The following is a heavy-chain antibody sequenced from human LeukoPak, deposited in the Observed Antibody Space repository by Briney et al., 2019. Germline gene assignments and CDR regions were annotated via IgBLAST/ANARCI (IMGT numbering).Heavy chain of an antibody. V-gene: IGHV3-33*01. CDR1: GFTFSSYG. CDR3: AREYCSSTSCYGAWSLYYYYYGMDV. Sequence: GGSLRLSCAASGFTFSSYGMHWVRQAPGKGLEWVAVIWYDGSNKYYADSVKGRFTISRDNSKNTLYLQMNSLRAGDTAVYYCAREYCSSTSCYGAWSLYYYYYGMDVWGQGTTVTVSS. CDR2: IWYDGSNK. J-gene: IGHJ6*02. D-gene: IGHD2-2*01.